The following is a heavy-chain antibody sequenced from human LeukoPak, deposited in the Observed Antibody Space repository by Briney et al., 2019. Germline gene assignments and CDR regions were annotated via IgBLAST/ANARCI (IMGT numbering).Heavy chain of an antibody. Sequence: PGGSLRLSCAASGFTFSYYSMNWVRQAPGKGLEWVSYISSSSSTIYYADSVKGRFTISRDSAKNSLYLQMNSLRAEDTAVYYCARQRAGHAFDIWGQGTMVTASS. CDR3: ARQRAGHAFDI. V-gene: IGHV3-48*04. CDR2: ISSSSSTI. CDR1: GFTFSYYS. J-gene: IGHJ3*02.